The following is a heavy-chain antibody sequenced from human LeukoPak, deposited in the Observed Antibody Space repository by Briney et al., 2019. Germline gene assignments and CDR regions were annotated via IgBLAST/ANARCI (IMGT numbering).Heavy chain of an antibody. CDR2: VDPEDGET. D-gene: IGHD6-13*01. CDR1: AYTFTDYY. V-gene: IGHV1-69-2*01. Sequence: ASVTVSCKVSAYTFTDYYMHWVQHAPGKGLEWMGLVDPEDGETIYAEKFQGRVTTTADTSTDTAYMELSSLRSEDTAVYYCATGLVRRGYYYYYMDVWGKGTTVTVSS. J-gene: IGHJ6*03. CDR3: ATGLVRRGYYYYYMDV.